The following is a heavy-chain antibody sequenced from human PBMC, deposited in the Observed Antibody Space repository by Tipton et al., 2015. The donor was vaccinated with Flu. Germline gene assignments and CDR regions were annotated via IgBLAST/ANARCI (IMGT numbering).Heavy chain of an antibody. J-gene: IGHJ4*02. CDR3: ARDRPIQLWSD. CDR2: IYYSGST. D-gene: IGHD5-18*01. CDR1: GGSISSGGYY. Sequence: TLSLTCTVSGGSISSGGYYWSWIRQHPGKGQEWIGYIYYSGSTYYNPSLKSRVTISVDTSKNQFSLKLSSVTAADTAVYYCARDRPIQLWSDWGPGTLVTVSS. V-gene: IGHV4-31*03.